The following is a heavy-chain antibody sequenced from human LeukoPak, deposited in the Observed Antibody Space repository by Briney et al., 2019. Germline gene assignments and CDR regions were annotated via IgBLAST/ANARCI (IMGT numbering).Heavy chain of an antibody. CDR3: AREGVGYGYYGYMDV. Sequence: GGSLRLSCATSGFAFGSESMNWVRQAPGKGLELISYTSSSSVTIYYADSVEGRFTISKDNAENTLYLQMNSLRVEDTVVYYCAREGVGYGYYGYMDVWGKGTTVTVSS. V-gene: IGHV3-48*04. J-gene: IGHJ6*03. CDR2: TSSSSVTI. CDR1: GFAFGSES. D-gene: IGHD3-3*01.